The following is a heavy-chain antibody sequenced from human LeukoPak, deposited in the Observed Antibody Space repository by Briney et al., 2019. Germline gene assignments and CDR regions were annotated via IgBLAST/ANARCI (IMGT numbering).Heavy chain of an antibody. CDR3: ARHGQWLGYNWFDP. CDR2: IYYSGST. V-gene: IGHV4-39*01. D-gene: IGHD6-19*01. CDR1: GGSISSSSYY. J-gene: IGHJ5*02. Sequence: ETLSLTCTVSGGSISSSSYYWGWIRQPPGKGLEWIGSIYYSGSTYYNPSLKSRVTISVDTSKNQFSLKLSSVTAADTAVYYCARHGQWLGYNWFDPWGQGTLVTVSS.